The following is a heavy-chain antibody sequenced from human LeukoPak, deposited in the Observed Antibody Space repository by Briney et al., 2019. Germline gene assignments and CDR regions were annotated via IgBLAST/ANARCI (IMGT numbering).Heavy chain of an antibody. CDR1: GYSISSGYY. CDR2: IYHSGST. V-gene: IGHV4-38-2*01. Sequence: SETLSLTCAVSGYSISSGYYWGWIRQPPGKGLEWIGSIYHSGSTYYNPSLKSRVTISVDTPKNQFSLKLSSVTAADTAVYYCARVLGYQLLSAPPDAFDIWGQGTMVTVSS. J-gene: IGHJ3*02. D-gene: IGHD2-2*01. CDR3: ARVLGYQLLSAPPDAFDI.